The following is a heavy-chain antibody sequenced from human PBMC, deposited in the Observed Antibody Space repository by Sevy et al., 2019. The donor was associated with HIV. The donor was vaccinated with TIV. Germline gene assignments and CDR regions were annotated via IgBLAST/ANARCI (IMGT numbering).Heavy chain of an antibody. CDR3: TTDYYGSGSFRTWGR. CDR1: GFTFTNAW. Sequence: GGSLRLSCAGSGFTFTNAWMSWVRQAPGKGLEWVGRIKTKTDGGTTHYAAPVKGRFTISRDDSKNMLYLQMNSLKTEDTAVYYCTTDYYGSGSFRTWGRWGQGTRVTVSS. D-gene: IGHD3-10*01. CDR2: IKTKTDGGTT. V-gene: IGHV3-15*01. J-gene: IGHJ4*02.